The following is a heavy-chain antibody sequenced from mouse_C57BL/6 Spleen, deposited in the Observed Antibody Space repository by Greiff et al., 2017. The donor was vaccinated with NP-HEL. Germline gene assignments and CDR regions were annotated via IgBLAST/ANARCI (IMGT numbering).Heavy chain of an antibody. J-gene: IGHJ4*01. CDR1: GYTFTSYW. Sequence: QVQLKQPGAELVKPGASVKLSCKASGYTFTSYWMHWVKQRPGQGLEWIGMIHPNSGSTNYNEKFKSKATLTVDKSSSTAYMQLSSLTSEDSAVYYCARYGDYEGYYAMDYWGQGTSVTVSS. CDR2: IHPNSGST. V-gene: IGHV1-64*01. D-gene: IGHD2-4*01. CDR3: ARYGDYEGYYAMDY.